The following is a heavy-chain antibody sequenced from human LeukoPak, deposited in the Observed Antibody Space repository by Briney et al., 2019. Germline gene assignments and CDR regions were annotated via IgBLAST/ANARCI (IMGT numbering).Heavy chain of an antibody. D-gene: IGHD2-2*01. CDR1: GFTFSGYY. J-gene: IGHJ4*02. V-gene: IGHV3-33*06. CDR3: AKERELPPIVVVPAAMDY. Sequence: GGSLRLSCAASGFTFSGYYMRWIRQAPGKGLEWVADIRYDGSNKYYADSVKGRFTISRDNSKNTLYLQVNSLRAEDTAVYYCAKERELPPIVVVPAAMDYWGQGTLVTVSS. CDR2: IRYDGSNK.